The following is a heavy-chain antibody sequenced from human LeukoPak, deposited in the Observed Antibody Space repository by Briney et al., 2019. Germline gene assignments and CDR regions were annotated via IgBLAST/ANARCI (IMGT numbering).Heavy chain of an antibody. CDR2: IYPGDSDT. CDR1: GYSFTSYW. D-gene: IGHD3-10*01. Sequence: GESLKISCKGSGYSFTSYWNGWVRQMSGKGLEWMGIIYPGDSDTRYSPSFQGQVTISADKSISTAYLQWSSLKASDTAMYYCARHSYGSGSYHPGYYFDYWGQGTLVTVSS. CDR3: ARHSYGSGSYHPGYYFDY. J-gene: IGHJ4*02. V-gene: IGHV5-51*01.